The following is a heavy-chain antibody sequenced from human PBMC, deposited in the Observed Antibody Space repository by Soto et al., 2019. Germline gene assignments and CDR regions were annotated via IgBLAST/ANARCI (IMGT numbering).Heavy chain of an antibody. CDR2: INPNSGGT. Sequence: ASVKGSCTASGYTFTGYYMHWVRQAPGQGLEWMGWINPNSGGTNYAQKFQGRVTMTRDTSISTAYMELSRLRSDDTAVYYCAREDGSGTWYGMDVWGQGTTVTVSS. D-gene: IGHD3-10*01. CDR1: GYTFTGYY. V-gene: IGHV1-2*02. J-gene: IGHJ6*02. CDR3: AREDGSGTWYGMDV.